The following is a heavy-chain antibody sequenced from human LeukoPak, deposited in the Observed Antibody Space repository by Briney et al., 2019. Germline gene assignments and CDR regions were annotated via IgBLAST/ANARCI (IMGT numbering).Heavy chain of an antibody. D-gene: IGHD3-10*01. CDR2: IKQDESET. J-gene: IGHJ6*03. V-gene: IGHV3-7*01. Sequence: PGGSLRLSCEGSGFSFSSYWMTWVRQSPGKGPEWVANIKQDESETYTVDSVKGRFTISRDNAKNSAYLHMNSLRAEDTALYYCARLSAYYYGSFFYYYMDVWGKGTTVTVSS. CDR1: GFSFSSYW. CDR3: ARLSAYYYGSFFYYYMDV.